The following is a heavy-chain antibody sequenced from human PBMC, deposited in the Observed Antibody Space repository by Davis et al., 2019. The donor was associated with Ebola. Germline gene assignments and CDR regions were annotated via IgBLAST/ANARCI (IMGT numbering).Heavy chain of an antibody. V-gene: IGHV3-7*03. D-gene: IGHD5-12*01. J-gene: IGHJ6*02. CDR3: ASGDGRGSSYDMDV. CDR1: GFTFNKYW. Sequence: GESLKISCAASGFTFNKYWMTWVRQAPGKGLEWVANIKQDGSEKDYVDSVKGRFTISRDNAKSSLFLHMNSLRAEDTAVYYCASGDGRGSSYDMDVWGQGTTVTVSS. CDR2: IKQDGSEK.